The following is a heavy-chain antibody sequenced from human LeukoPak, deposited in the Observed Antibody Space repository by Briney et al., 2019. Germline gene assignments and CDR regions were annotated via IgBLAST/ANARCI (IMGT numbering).Heavy chain of an antibody. J-gene: IGHJ6*03. D-gene: IGHD2-2*01. CDR2: ISAYNGNT. Sequence: ASVKVSCKASGYTFTSYGISWVRQAPGQGREWMGWISAYNGNTNYAQKLQGRVTMTTDTSTSTAYMELRSLRSDDTAVYYCARLPAAQYYYYYMDVWGKGTTVTVSS. CDR3: ARLPAAQYYYYYMDV. V-gene: IGHV1-18*01. CDR1: GYTFTSYG.